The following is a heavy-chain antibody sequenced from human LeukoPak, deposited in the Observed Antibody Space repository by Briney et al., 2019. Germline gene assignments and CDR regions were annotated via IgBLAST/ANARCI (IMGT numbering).Heavy chain of an antibody. CDR2: VSPDGRGT. CDR3: ARVPGPSADY. V-gene: IGHV3-74*03. CDR1: GFTFSNYW. Sequence: GGSLRLSCAASGFTFSNYWMHWVSQTPGKGLVWVSRVSPDGRGTTYADSVKGRFTISRDNAKNSLYLQMNSLRAEDTAVYYCARVPGPSADYWGQGTLVTVSS. J-gene: IGHJ4*02.